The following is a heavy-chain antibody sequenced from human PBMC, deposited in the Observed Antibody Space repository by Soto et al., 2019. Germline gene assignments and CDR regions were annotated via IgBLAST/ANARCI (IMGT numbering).Heavy chain of an antibody. CDR1: GFTFSGNY. CDR2: INPNSGGT. J-gene: IGHJ6*02. V-gene: IGHV1-2*02. CDR3: VGGARYGMDV. Sequence: QVQLVQSGADVKKPGASVKVSCTASGFTFSGNYMYWVRQAPGQGFEWMGWINPNSGGTMYAEKFQGRVTMTRDTSISTAYLELRSLRSDDTAVYYGVGGARYGMDVWGQGTTVTVSS. D-gene: IGHD3-16*01.